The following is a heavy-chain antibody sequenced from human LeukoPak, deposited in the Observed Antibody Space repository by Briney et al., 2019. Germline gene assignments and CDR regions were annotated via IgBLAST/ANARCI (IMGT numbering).Heavy chain of an antibody. J-gene: IGHJ4*02. D-gene: IGHD4-17*01. V-gene: IGHV3-15*01. CDR3: TTDLGDNADF. CDR1: GFNFINAG. CDR2: IKNKADGETT. Sequence: GGSLRLSCAASGFNFINAGMSWVCQAPGKGLEWVGRIKNKADGETTVYAAPVKGRFTISRDDSRNTLYLQMNSLTAGDTAVYYCTTDLGDNADFWGQGALVTVSS.